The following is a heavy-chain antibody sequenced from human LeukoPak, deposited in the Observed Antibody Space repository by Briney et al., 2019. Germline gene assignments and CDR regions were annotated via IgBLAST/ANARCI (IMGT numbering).Heavy chain of an antibody. Sequence: GGSLRLSCAASGFTFSTYSMNWVRQAPGKGLEWVSCINSSGTYIYYADSMKGRFTISRDNAKNSLYLQMNSLTAEDTGVYYCARDLGEQQLVRSYFFDYWGQGTLVTVSS. CDR3: ARDLGEQQLVRSYFFDY. CDR2: INSSGTYI. CDR1: GFTFSTYS. V-gene: IGHV3-21*01. D-gene: IGHD6-13*01. J-gene: IGHJ4*02.